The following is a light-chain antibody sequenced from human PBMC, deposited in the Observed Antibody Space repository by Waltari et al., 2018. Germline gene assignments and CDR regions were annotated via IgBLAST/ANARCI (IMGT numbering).Light chain of an antibody. CDR1: QSVSRT. V-gene: IGKV3-20*01. CDR3: QKYGTLPGT. Sequence: EIVLTQSPGTLSFSPGERATLSCRASQSVSRTLAWYQQKPGQAPRLLIYDASTRATGIPDRFSGSGSGTDFSLTISRVEPEDFAVYYCQKYGTLPGTFGQGTKVEIK. J-gene: IGKJ1*01. CDR2: DAS.